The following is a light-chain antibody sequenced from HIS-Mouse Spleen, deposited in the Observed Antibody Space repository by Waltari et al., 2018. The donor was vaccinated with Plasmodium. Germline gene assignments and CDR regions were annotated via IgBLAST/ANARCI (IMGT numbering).Light chain of an antibody. J-gene: IGKJ3*01. V-gene: IGKV3-15*01. CDR3: QQYNNWSFT. CDR2: GAS. Sequence: ELVMTQSPATLSVSPGDRATPSCSASQSVSSNLAWYQQKPGQAPRLLIYGASTRATGIPARFSGSGSGTEFTLTISSLQSEDFAVYYCQQYNNWSFTFGPGTKVDIK. CDR1: QSVSSN.